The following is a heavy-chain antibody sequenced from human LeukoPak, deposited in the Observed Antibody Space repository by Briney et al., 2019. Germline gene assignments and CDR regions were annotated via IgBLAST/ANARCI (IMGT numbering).Heavy chain of an antibody. D-gene: IGHD3-9*01. CDR3: AKGSIDWYYFDY. Sequence: GGSLRLSCAASGFSFSTYDMHWVRQAPGKGLEWVAVISSDGSHKYWADSVKGRFTISRDNSKNAVYLQMNSLRAEDTAVYYCAKGSIDWYYFDYWGQGTLVTVSS. CDR1: GFSFSTYD. CDR2: ISSDGSHK. J-gene: IGHJ4*02. V-gene: IGHV3-30*18.